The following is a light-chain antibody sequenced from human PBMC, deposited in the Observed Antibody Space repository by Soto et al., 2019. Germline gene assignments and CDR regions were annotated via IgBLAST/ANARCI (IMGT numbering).Light chain of an antibody. V-gene: IGLV2-14*01. CDR1: SSDVGGYNY. Sequence: QSALTQPAPVSGSPGQSITISCTGTSSDVGGYNYVSWYQQHPGKAPKLMIYEVSNRHSGVSNRFSGSKSGNTASLTISGLQAEDEADYYCSSYTSSSPYVFGTGTKLTVL. J-gene: IGLJ1*01. CDR2: EVS. CDR3: SSYTSSSPYV.